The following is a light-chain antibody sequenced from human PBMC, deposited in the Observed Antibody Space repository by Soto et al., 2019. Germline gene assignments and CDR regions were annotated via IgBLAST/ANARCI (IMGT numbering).Light chain of an antibody. CDR3: QQYNSYSRGS. J-gene: IGKJ5*01. CDR2: DAS. Sequence: DIQMTQSPSTLSASVADRVTFTCRASQSISRWLAWYQQKPGKAPKVLIYDASTLESGVPSRFSGSGSGTEFTLTINSLQPDDFATYYCQQYNSYSRGSFGQGTRLEIK. V-gene: IGKV1-5*01. CDR1: QSISRW.